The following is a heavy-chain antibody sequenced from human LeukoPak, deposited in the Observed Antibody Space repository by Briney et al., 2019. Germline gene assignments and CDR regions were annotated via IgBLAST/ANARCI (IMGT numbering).Heavy chain of an antibody. Sequence: GGPLRLSCAASGFTFSNYWMHWVRQAPGKGLVWVSRINSDGSSTNYADSVKGRFTISRDNAKNTLFLQMNSLRAEDTAVYYCAKVRYCDYWGQGTLVTVSS. D-gene: IGHD1-14*01. CDR2: INSDGSST. J-gene: IGHJ4*02. V-gene: IGHV3-74*01. CDR3: AKVRYCDY. CDR1: GFTFSNYW.